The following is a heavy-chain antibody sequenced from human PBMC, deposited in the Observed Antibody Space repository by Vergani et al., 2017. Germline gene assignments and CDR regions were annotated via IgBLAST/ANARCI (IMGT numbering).Heavy chain of an antibody. Sequence: QVQLQQWGTGLLKPSETLSLTCGVYGGSFSAYYWSWIRQPPGKGLEWIGEINDSGSTNYNPSLKSRATISVDTSKKQFSLKLNSVIAADTAVYYCARARGAVAGYFDYWGQGTQVTVSS. CDR2: INDSGST. CDR3: ARARGAVAGYFDY. CDR1: GGSFSAYY. D-gene: IGHD6-19*01. V-gene: IGHV4-34*01. J-gene: IGHJ4*02.